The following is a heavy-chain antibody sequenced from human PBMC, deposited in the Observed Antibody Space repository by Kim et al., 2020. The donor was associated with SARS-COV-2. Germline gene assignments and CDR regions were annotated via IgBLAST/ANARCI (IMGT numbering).Heavy chain of an antibody. CDR3: TSSIAAAVTFDY. Sequence: GGSLRLSCTASGFTFGDYAMSWFRQAPGKGLEWVGFIRSKAYGGTTEYAASVKGRFTISRDDSKSIAYLQMNSLKTEDTAVYYCTSSIAAAVTFDYWGQGTLVTVSS. V-gene: IGHV3-49*03. D-gene: IGHD6-13*01. J-gene: IGHJ4*02. CDR1: GFTFGDYA. CDR2: IRSKAYGGTT.